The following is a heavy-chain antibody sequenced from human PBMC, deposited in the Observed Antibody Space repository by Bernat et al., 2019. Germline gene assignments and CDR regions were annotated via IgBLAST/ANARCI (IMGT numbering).Heavy chain of an antibody. J-gene: IGHJ5*02. V-gene: IGHV4-39*01. Sequence: QLQLQESGPGLVKPSETLSLTCIVSGGSISSSGYSWAWIRQSPGKGLEWIGIVFYSGSTYYNPSFNSRVTTSIDRSKNQFSLKLASVNAADTAVYHCTRHSVEASIWFDPWGQGTLVTVSS. CDR3: TRHSVEASIWFDP. CDR1: GGSISSSGYS. CDR2: VFYSGST. D-gene: IGHD1-26*01.